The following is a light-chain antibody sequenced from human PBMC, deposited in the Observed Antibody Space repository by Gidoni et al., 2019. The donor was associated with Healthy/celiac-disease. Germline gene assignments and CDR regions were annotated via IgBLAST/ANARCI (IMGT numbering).Light chain of an antibody. CDR1: SSDVGGYNY. CDR2: DVS. CDR3: SSYTSSSTYV. Sequence: SALTQPASVSGSPGQSITISCTGTSSDVGGYNYVSWYQQHPGKAPKIMIYDVSNRPSGVSNRVSGSKSGNTASLTISGLQAEDEDDYYCSSYTSSSTYVYGTGTKVTVL. V-gene: IGLV2-14*01. J-gene: IGLJ1*01.